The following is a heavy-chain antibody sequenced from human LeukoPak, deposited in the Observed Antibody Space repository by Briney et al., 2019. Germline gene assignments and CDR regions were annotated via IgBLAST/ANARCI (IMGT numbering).Heavy chain of an antibody. CDR1: GFTFSSYA. CDR2: ISGSGGST. D-gene: IGHD3-22*01. CDR3: AKAPYDSNYFDY. V-gene: IGHV3-23*01. J-gene: IGHJ4*02. Sequence: GGSLRLSCAASGFTFSSYAMSWVRQAPGKGLEWVSAISGSGGSTYYADSVKGRFTISRDNSKNTLYLQMNGLRAEDTAVYYCAKAPYDSNYFDYWGQGTLVTVSS.